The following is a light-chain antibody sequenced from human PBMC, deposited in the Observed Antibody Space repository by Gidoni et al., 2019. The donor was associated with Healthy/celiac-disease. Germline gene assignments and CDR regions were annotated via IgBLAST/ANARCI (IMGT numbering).Light chain of an antibody. Sequence: DIQTTQSPSSLSASVGDRATITCQASQDISNYLNWYQQKPGKAPKLLIYDASNLETGVATRFSGSGSGTDFTLTISSLQPEDVATYCCREYDNLLFGPGTKVDIK. V-gene: IGKV1-33*01. J-gene: IGKJ3*01. CDR2: DAS. CDR3: REYDNLL. CDR1: QDISNY.